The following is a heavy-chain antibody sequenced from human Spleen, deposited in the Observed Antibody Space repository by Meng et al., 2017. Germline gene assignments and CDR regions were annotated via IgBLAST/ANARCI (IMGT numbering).Heavy chain of an antibody. CDR2: INDSGST. V-gene: IGHV4-34*01. J-gene: IGHJ4*02. CDR3: ARTIGVEYSSSWYYFDY. D-gene: IGHD6-13*01. CDR1: GGTIGGYY. Sequence: VQLRQWGAGLLTPSETLSLTCAVYGGTIGGYYWSWIRQPPGKGLEWIGEINDSGSTNYNPSLKSRVTISKDTSKNQFSLKLSSVTAADTAVYYCARTIGVEYSSSWYYFDYWGQGTLVTVSS.